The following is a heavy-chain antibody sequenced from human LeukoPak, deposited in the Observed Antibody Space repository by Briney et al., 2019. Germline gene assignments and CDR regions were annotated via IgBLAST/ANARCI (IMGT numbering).Heavy chain of an antibody. Sequence: GGSLRLSCAASGFTFSSYWMSWVRQAPGKGLEWVANIREDGSEKYYMDSVKGRFTISRDNAEKSLYLQMNSLRAEDTAVYYCARARWPTRSGWNYFDYWGQGTLVTVSS. D-gene: IGHD6-19*01. V-gene: IGHV3-7*01. J-gene: IGHJ4*02. CDR2: IREDGSEK. CDR3: ARARWPTRSGWNYFDY. CDR1: GFTFSSYW.